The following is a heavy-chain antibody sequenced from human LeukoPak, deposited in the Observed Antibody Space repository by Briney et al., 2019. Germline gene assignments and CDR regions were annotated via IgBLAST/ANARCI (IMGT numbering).Heavy chain of an antibody. D-gene: IGHD2-2*02. J-gene: IGHJ4*02. CDR1: GFTFSNVW. Sequence: AGGSLRLSCAASGFTFSNVWMSWVRQAPGKGLEWVGRIKSKTDGGTTDYAAPVKGRFTISRDDSKNTLYLQMNSLKTEDTAVYCTSSICYTNYWGQGTLVTVSS. V-gene: IGHV3-15*01. CDR3: SSICYTNY. CDR2: IKSKTDGGTT.